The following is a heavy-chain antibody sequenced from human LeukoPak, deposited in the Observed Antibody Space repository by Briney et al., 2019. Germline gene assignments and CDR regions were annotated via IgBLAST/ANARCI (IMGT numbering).Heavy chain of an antibody. CDR3: ARDEDSGYARLFDY. V-gene: IGHV3-33*08. CDR1: EFTFSSYA. Sequence: GGSLRLSCAASEFTFSSYAMSWVRQAPGKGLEWVAVIWYDGSNKYYADSVKGRFTISRDNSKNTLYLQMNSLRAEDTAVYHCARDEDSGYARLFDYWGQGTLVTVSS. D-gene: IGHD5-12*01. CDR2: IWYDGSNK. J-gene: IGHJ4*02.